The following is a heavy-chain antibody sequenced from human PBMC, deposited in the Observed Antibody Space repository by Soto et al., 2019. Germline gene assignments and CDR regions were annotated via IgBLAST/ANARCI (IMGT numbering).Heavy chain of an antibody. Sequence: GGSLRLSCAASGFTFSDSVMYWVRQTSGKGLERVGRIRSKADSYATAYAASVKGRCTISRDDSKNTVYLQMNSLNTEDTAVYSCTRNLDYAFDIWGQGTMVTVSS. D-gene: IGHD1-7*01. V-gene: IGHV3-73*01. CDR2: IRSKADSYAT. J-gene: IGHJ3*02. CDR3: TRNLDYAFDI. CDR1: GFTFSDSV.